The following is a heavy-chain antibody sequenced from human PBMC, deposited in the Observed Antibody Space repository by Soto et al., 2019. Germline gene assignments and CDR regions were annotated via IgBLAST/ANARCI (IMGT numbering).Heavy chain of an antibody. D-gene: IGHD1-1*01. Sequence: QVQLQQWGAGLLKPSETLSLTCAVYGGFVTSGSYYWSWIRQLPGKGLEWIGEMSHSGGTHFNPSLKSRVTISVDTSKNQFTLKMSSVTAADTALYSCARVERGTATTVVDAFDIWGPGTMVTVSS. CDR2: MSHSGGT. CDR1: GGFVTSGSYY. J-gene: IGHJ3*02. V-gene: IGHV4-34*01. CDR3: ARVERGTATTVVDAFDI.